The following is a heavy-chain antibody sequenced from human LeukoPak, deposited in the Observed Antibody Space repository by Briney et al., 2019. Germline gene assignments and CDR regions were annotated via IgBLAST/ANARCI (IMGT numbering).Heavy chain of an antibody. CDR3: AREGGPARNWFDP. V-gene: IGHV1-2*02. CDR2: INPNNGGT. J-gene: IGHJ5*02. CDR1: GNTFTDYY. Sequence: ASVKVSCKAFGNTFTDYYMHWVRQAPGQGLEWMGWINPNNGGTNYAQKFQGRVTMTRNTSISTVYMELSRLRSDDTAVYYCAREGGPARNWFDPWGQGTLVTVSS. D-gene: IGHD2-15*01.